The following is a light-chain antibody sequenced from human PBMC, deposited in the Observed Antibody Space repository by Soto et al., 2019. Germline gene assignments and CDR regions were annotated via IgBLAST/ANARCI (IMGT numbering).Light chain of an antibody. Sequence: EIVMTQSPATLSVSPGERATLSCRASQSVSSNLAWYQQKPGQAPRLLIYGASIRATGIPVRFSGSGSGTEFTLTISSLQPEDFAVYYCQHYNNWPPWTFGQGTKVDI. V-gene: IGKV3-15*01. CDR3: QHYNNWPPWT. J-gene: IGKJ1*01. CDR1: QSVSSN. CDR2: GAS.